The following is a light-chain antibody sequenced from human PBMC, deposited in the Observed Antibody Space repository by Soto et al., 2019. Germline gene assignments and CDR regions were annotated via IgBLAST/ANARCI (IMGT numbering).Light chain of an antibody. Sequence: DIQMTQSPPTQSASVGDRVTIACRASQSISSWLAWYQQKPGKAPKLLIYKASSLESGVPSRFSGSGSGTEFTLAISGLQPDDLATYYCQQYSTYPFTFGPGTKVEIK. CDR2: KAS. V-gene: IGKV1-5*03. CDR1: QSISSW. J-gene: IGKJ3*01. CDR3: QQYSTYPFT.